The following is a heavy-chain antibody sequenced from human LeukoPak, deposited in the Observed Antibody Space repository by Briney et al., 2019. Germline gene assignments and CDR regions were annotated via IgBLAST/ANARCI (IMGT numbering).Heavy chain of an antibody. CDR1: GGSISSYY. CDR2: IYYSGST. D-gene: IGHD6-13*01. Sequence: SETLSLTCTVSGGSISSYYWSWIRQPPGKGLEWIGYIYYSGSTNYNPSLKSRVTISVDTSKNQFSLKLSSVTAADTAVYYCARDSRPNSSNPYYYYMDVWGKGTTVTISS. V-gene: IGHV4-59*01. J-gene: IGHJ6*03. CDR3: ARDSRPNSSNPYYYYMDV.